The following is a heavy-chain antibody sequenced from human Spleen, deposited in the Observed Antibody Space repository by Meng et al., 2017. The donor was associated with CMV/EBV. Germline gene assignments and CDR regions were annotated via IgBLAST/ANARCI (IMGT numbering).Heavy chain of an antibody. Sequence: SVKVSCKASGGTFSSYAISWVRQAPGQGLEWMGGFIPIFGSPKYAQKFQGRVTITTDESTSTAYRELSSLRYEDTAVYYCASVSSTIYYFDYWGHGTLVTVSS. D-gene: IGHD6-13*01. CDR1: GGTFSSYA. CDR3: ASVSSTIYYFDY. CDR2: FIPIFGSP. J-gene: IGHJ4*01. V-gene: IGHV1-69*05.